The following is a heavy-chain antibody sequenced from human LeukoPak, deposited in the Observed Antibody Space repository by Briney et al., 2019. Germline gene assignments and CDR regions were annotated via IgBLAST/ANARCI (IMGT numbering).Heavy chain of an antibody. J-gene: IGHJ5*02. CDR2: IYYSGST. V-gene: IGHV4-59*01. Sequence: PETLSLTCTVSGGSISSYYWSWIRQPPGKGLEWIGYIYYSGSTSHNPSLKSRVTISVDTSENQFSLKLSSVPAADTAVYYCAREDACSSTSCYTNHWFDPWGQGILVTVSS. CDR1: GGSISSYY. D-gene: IGHD2-2*01. CDR3: AREDACSSTSCYTNHWFDP.